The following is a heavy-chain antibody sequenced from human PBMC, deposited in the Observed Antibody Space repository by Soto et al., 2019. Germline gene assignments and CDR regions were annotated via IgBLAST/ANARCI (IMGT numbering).Heavy chain of an antibody. J-gene: IGHJ4*02. CDR2: ISGSGGST. D-gene: IGHD2-15*01. Sequence: EVQLLESGGGLVQPGGSLRLSCAASGFTFSSYTMSWVRQAPGKGLEWVSAISGSGGSTYYADSVKGRFTISRDNSKNTLYLQMNSLRAEDTAVYYCAKGFVPAEDIVVVVAATPTRHFDYWGQGTLVTVSS. CDR3: AKGFVPAEDIVVVVAATPTRHFDY. CDR1: GFTFSSYT. V-gene: IGHV3-23*01.